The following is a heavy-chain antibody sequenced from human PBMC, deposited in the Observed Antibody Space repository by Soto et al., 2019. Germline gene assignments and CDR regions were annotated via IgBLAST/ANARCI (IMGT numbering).Heavy chain of an antibody. J-gene: IGHJ4*02. CDR1: GFTFSTFE. D-gene: IGHD3-22*01. V-gene: IGHV3-48*03. CDR3: ARAHYYDNTGPWPA. CDR2: ISSSGSPI. Sequence: GGSLRLSCVASGFTFSTFEMNWVRQAPGKGLEWVSYISSSGSPIYYAESVKGRFTISRDNAKNSLFLQMDSLRAEDTAVYYCARAHYYDNTGPWPAGGQGTLVTVSS.